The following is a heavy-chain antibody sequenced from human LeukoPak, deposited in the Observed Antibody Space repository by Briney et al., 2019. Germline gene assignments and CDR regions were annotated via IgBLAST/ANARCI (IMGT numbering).Heavy chain of an antibody. J-gene: IGHJ4*02. CDR2: ISWDGGTT. V-gene: IGHV3-43*01. D-gene: IGHD6-19*01. Sequence: GSLRLSCAASGFTFDDYTMHWVRQVPGKGVEWVSLISWDGGTTYYADSVKGRFTISRDNSKNSLYLQVNSLRTEDTALYYCAKDMDSSGPFDYWGQGTLVTVSS. CDR1: GFTFDDYT. CDR3: AKDMDSSGPFDY.